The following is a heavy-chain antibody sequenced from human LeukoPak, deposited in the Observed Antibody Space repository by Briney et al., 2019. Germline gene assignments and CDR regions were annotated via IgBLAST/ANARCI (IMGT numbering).Heavy chain of an antibody. CDR1: GFTFSIYG. J-gene: IGHJ4*02. D-gene: IGHD3-10*01. V-gene: IGHV3-23*01. CDR2: ISGSGGST. Sequence: GGSLRLSCAASGFTFSIYGMSWVRQAPGKGLEWVSAISGSGGSTYYADSVKGRFTISRDNSKNTLYLQMNSLRAEDTAVYYCAKGVGELSPRHFDYWGQGTLVTVSS. CDR3: AKGVGELSPRHFDY.